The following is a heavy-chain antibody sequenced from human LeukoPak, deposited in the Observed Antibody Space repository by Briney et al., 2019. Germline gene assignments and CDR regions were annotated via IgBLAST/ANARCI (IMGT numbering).Heavy chain of an antibody. J-gene: IGHJ4*02. CDR1: GYSFTSYW. CDR3: TRRGGLTSGGKYFDY. Sequence: GESLKISCKGSGYSFTSYWIAWVRQMPGKGLEWMGFIYPDDSDTRYSPSFQGQVTISADKSTNTAYLQWSSLKASDTAIYYCTRRGGLTSGGKYFDYWGQGTLVTVAS. V-gene: IGHV5-51*01. D-gene: IGHD3-16*01. CDR2: IYPDDSDT.